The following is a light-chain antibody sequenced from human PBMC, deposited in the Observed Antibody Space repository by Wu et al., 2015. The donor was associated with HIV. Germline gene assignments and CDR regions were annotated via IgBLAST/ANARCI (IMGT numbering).Light chain of an antibody. V-gene: IGKV3-20*01. Sequence: RASQTVGSRYLAXYQQKPGQAPRLLIYGASSRATGIPDRFTGSGSGTDFTLTISSLQPEDFATYYCQQSYSTPRRFTFGPGTKVDIK. CDR2: GAS. J-gene: IGKJ3*01. CDR1: QTVGSRY. CDR3: QQSYSTPRRFT.